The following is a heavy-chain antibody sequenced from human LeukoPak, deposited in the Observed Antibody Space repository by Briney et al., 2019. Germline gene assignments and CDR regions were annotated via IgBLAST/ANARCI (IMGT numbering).Heavy chain of an antibody. CDR1: GGSFSGYY. CDR2: IDHGEST. V-gene: IGHV4-34*01. D-gene: IGHD3-22*01. J-gene: IGHJ6*02. Sequence: SETLSLTCAVSGGSFSGYYWYWIRQPPGKGLEWIGEIDHGESTNYNPSLKSRATLSVYTSKNQFSLKLTSVTAADTAVYYCARGRTYYYDTSGYYPSIYYGMDVWGQGTTVIVSS. CDR3: ARGRTYYYDTSGYYPSIYYGMDV.